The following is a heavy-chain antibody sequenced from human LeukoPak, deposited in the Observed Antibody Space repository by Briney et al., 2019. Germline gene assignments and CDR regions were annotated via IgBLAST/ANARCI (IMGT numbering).Heavy chain of an antibody. CDR1: GGTFSSYA. J-gene: IGHJ5*02. Sequence: PVKVSCKASGGTFSSYAISWVRQAPGQGLEWMGGIIPIFGTANYAQKFQGRVTITADESTSTAYMELSSLRSEDTAVYYCARGPALQVVTAIVRWRFDPWGQGTLVTVSS. D-gene: IGHD2-21*02. CDR2: IIPIFGTA. CDR3: ARGPALQVVTAIVRWRFDP. V-gene: IGHV1-69*13.